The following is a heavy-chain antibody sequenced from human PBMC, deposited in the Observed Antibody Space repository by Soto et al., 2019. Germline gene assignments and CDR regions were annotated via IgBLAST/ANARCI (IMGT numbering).Heavy chain of an antibody. J-gene: IGHJ4*02. CDR1: GGSFSGYY. CDR3: AITPYYYDSSGYFFWENYFDY. CDR2: INHSGST. V-gene: IGHV4-34*01. D-gene: IGHD3-22*01. Sequence: LSLTCAVYGGSFSGYYWSWIRQPPGKGLEWIGEINHSGSTNYNPSLKSRVTISVDTSKNQFSLKLSSVTASDTSVYYCAITPYYYDSSGYFFWENYFDYLGQGTLVTVSS.